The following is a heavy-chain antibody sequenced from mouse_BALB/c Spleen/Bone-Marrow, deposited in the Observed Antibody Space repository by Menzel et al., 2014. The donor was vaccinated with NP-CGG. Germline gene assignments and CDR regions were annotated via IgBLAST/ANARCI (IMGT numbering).Heavy chain of an antibody. Sequence: DVKLVESGGGLVQPGGSLKLSCAASGFTFXSYGMSWVRQTPDKRLELVATINSNGGSTYYPDSVKGRFTISRDNAKNTLYLQMSSLKSEDTAMYCCARVSYYAMDYWGQGTSVTVSS. CDR3: ARVSYYAMDY. J-gene: IGHJ4*01. CDR2: INSNGGST. V-gene: IGHV5-6-3*01. CDR1: GFTFXSYG.